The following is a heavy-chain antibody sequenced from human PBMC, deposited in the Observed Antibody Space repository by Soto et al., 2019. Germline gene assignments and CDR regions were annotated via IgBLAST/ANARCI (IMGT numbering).Heavy chain of an antibody. CDR1: GYSFTSYW. J-gene: IGHJ5*02. D-gene: IGHD2-15*01. CDR2: IYPGDSDT. Sequence: PGESLKISCKGSGYSFTSYWIGWVRQMPGKGLEWMGIIYPGDSDTRYSPSFQGQVTISADKSISTAYLQWSSLKASDTAMYYCPRASGVVAATKNWFDPWGQGTLVTVSS. CDR3: PRASGVVAATKNWFDP. V-gene: IGHV5-51*01.